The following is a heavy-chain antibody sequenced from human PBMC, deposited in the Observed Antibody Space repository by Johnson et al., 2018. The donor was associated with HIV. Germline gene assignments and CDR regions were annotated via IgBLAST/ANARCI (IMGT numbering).Heavy chain of an antibody. Sequence: VQLVESGGGVVQPGRSLRLSCAASGFTFSSYGMHWVRQAPGKGLEWVAVIWYDGSNKYYADSVKGRVTISRDNSKNTLYLQMNSLRAEDTAVYYCARVRSSSAYAFDIWGQGTMVTVSS. J-gene: IGHJ3*02. CDR2: IWYDGSNK. D-gene: IGHD6-13*01. CDR3: ARVRSSSAYAFDI. CDR1: GFTFSSYG. V-gene: IGHV3-33*01.